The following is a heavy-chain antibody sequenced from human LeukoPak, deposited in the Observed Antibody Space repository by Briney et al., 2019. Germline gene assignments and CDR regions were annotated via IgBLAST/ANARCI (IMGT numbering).Heavy chain of an antibody. V-gene: IGHV3-48*03. J-gene: IGHJ6*02. D-gene: IGHD1-26*01. CDR2: IGSSGSTI. Sequence: GGSLRLSCAASGFTFSSYEMNWVRQAPGKGLEWVSYIGSSGSTIYYADSVKGRFTISRDNAKNSLYLQMNSLRAEDTAVYYCARDQRFYSGSYYSYYYYGMDVWGQGTTVTVSS. CDR3: ARDQRFYSGSYYSYYYYGMDV. CDR1: GFTFSSYE.